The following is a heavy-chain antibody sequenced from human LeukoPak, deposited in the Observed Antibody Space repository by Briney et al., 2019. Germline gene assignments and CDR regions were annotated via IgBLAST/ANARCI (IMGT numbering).Heavy chain of an antibody. V-gene: IGHV4-31*03. CDR1: LGSLISGRYC. J-gene: IGHJ4*02. D-gene: IGHD3-3*02. CDR3: ARGHFWSGYYLYDY. CDR2: IYYSGST. Sequence: SETLSHTCILPLGSLISGRYCWGWIRQHPGRGLEWLGYIYYSGSTYYTPTLRSRVTISVATSKSKCCLTLSSATAPDTAVYYCARGHFWSGYYLYDYSGQGDLVTVSS.